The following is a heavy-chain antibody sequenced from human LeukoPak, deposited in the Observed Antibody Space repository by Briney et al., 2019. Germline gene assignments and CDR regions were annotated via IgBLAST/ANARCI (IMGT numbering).Heavy chain of an antibody. Sequence: SETLSLTCTVYGGSISSYYWSWIRQSPGKGLEWIAFMYYSGGTKYNPSLKSRVRMSVDTSKNQFSLKLTSVTAADTAVYYCARHDYSYYVDHSGQGTLGTVSS. J-gene: IGHJ4*02. CDR1: GGSISSYY. D-gene: IGHD4-11*01. CDR3: ARHDYSYYVDH. CDR2: MYYSGGT. V-gene: IGHV4-59*08.